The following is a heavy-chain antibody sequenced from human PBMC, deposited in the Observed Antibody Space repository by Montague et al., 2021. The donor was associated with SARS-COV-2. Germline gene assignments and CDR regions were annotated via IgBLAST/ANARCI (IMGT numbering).Heavy chain of an antibody. CDR3: ASPPGIRGREY. Sequence: SLSLSCSASGFTFRDYYMSWIRQAPGKGLEWISYISSSGTSISYADSVKGRVTISRDNAKKFLYLQMNSLRVDDTAVYYCASPPGIRGREYWGQGILVTVSS. V-gene: IGHV3-11*01. CDR2: ISSSGTSI. D-gene: IGHD3-10*01. CDR1: GFTFRDYY. J-gene: IGHJ4*02.